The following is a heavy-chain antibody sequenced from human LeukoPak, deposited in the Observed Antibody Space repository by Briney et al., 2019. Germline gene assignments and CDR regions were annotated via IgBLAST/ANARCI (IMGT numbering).Heavy chain of an antibody. CDR2: ISYDESNK. J-gene: IGHJ4*02. V-gene: IGHV3-30*18. CDR1: GFTFSSYG. Sequence: GGSLRLSCAASGFTFSSYGMHWVRQAPGKGLEWVAIISYDESNKYYADSVKGRFTISRDNSKNTLYLQMNSLRAEDTAVYYSAKEGTVRDFDYWGQGSLVTVSS. CDR3: AKEGTVRDFDY. D-gene: IGHD1-1*01.